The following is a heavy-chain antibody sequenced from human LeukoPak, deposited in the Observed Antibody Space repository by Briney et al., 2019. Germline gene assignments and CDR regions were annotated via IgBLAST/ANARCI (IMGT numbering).Heavy chain of an antibody. CDR3: ARLSAYYYGSYFYYYMDV. D-gene: IGHD3-10*01. CDR2: IRQDESER. V-gene: IGHV3-7*01. J-gene: IGHJ6*03. CDR1: GFTFSHYW. Sequence: GGSLRLSCGASGFTFSHYWMSWVRQVPGKGLEWVANIRQDESERYSADSVKGRFTISRDNAKKSVYLHMSSLRAEDTALYYCARLSAYYYGSYFYYYMDVWGKGTTVTVSS.